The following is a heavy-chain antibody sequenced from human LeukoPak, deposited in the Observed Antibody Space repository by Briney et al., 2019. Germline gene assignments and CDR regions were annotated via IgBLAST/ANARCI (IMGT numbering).Heavy chain of an antibody. J-gene: IGHJ5*02. Sequence: SETLSLTCAVSGSSFSNYYWSWIRQPPGKGLEWIGEIDHSGSTKCNPSLKGRLTISLDTSKNQFSLDLTSVTAADTAVYYCATSSQLRSYNWFDPWGQGTLVTVSS. CDR3: ATSSQLRSYNWFDP. CDR2: IDHSGST. CDR1: GSSFSNYY. V-gene: IGHV4-34*01. D-gene: IGHD4-23*01.